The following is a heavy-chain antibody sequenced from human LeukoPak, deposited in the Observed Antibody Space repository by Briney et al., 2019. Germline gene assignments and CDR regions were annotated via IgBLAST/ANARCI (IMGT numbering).Heavy chain of an antibody. D-gene: IGHD6-19*01. J-gene: IGHJ5*02. V-gene: IGHV4-4*07. Sequence: PSETLSLTCTVSGGSISSYYWSWIRQPAGKGLEWIGRIHTSGSTNYNPSLKSRVTISVDTSKNQFSLKLSSVTAADTAVYYCARGSSGWYEGGWFDPWGQGTLVTVSS. CDR1: GGSISSYY. CDR3: ARGSSGWYEGGWFDP. CDR2: IHTSGST.